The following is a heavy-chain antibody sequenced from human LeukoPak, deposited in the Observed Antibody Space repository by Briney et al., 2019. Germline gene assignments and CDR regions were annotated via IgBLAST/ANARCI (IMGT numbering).Heavy chain of an antibody. CDR3: ARDPQGLRSSGYSPRYFDY. CDR2: IYSGGST. D-gene: IGHD3-22*01. CDR1: GFTFSSNY. V-gene: IGHV3-53*01. Sequence: RGSLRLSCAASGFTFSSNYMSWVRQAPGKGLEWVSVIYSGGSTYYADSVKGRFTISRDNSKNTLYLQMNSLRAEDTAVYYCARDPQGLRSSGYSPRYFDYWGQGTLVTVSS. J-gene: IGHJ4*02.